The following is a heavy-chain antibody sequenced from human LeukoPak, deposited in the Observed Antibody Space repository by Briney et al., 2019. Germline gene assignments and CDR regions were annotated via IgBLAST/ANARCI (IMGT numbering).Heavy chain of an antibody. Sequence: ASVKVSCKASGGTFSSYAISWVRQAPGQGLEWMGGIIPIFGTANYAQKFQGRVTITADESTSTAYMELSSLRSEDTAVYYCARDLADLRTNCFDYWGQGTLVTVSS. D-gene: IGHD1-1*01. CDR3: ARDLADLRTNCFDY. CDR1: GGTFSSYA. J-gene: IGHJ4*02. V-gene: IGHV1-69*13. CDR2: IIPIFGTA.